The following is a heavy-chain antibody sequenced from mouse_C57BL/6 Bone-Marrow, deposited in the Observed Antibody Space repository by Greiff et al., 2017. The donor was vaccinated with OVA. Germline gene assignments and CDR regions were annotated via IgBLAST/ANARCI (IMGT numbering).Heavy chain of an antibody. V-gene: IGHV5-2*01. D-gene: IGHD6-5*01. J-gene: IGHJ4*01. CDR3: ARGPLCLDY. Sequence: EVQVVESGGGLVQPGESLKLSCESYEYEFPSYDMSWVRQTPEKRLELVAAINSDGGSTYYPDNMEERFSITGDNTKRTLYMQMSSLRSEDTALYYCARGPLCLDYWGQGTSVTVSS. CDR1: EYEFPSYD. CDR2: INSDGGST.